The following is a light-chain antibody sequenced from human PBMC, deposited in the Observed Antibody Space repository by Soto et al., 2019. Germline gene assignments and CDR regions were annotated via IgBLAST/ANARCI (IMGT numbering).Light chain of an antibody. V-gene: IGLV2-14*01. CDR2: EVN. CDR1: SSDVGGYNY. CDR3: AAYTSSTTRV. Sequence: QSVLTQPASVSGSPGQSITISCTGSSSDVGGYNYVSWYQHQPGKAPKLMIYEVNNRPSGVSNRFSGSKSGNTASLTISGLQAEEEADYDCAAYTSSTTRVFGTGTKVTV. J-gene: IGLJ1*01.